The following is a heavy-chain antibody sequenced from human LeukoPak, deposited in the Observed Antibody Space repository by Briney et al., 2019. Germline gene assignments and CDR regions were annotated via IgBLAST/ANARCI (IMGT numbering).Heavy chain of an antibody. J-gene: IGHJ4*02. V-gene: IGHV3-53*01. Sequence: GGSLRLSCAASGFTVSSNYMSWVRQAPGKGLEWVSVIYSGGSTYYADSVKGRFTISRDNSKNTLYLQMNSLRAEDTAVYYCAKASRGSGSYYQTSDFAYWGQGTLVTVSS. D-gene: IGHD3-10*01. CDR1: GFTVSSNY. CDR3: AKASRGSGSYYQTSDFAY. CDR2: IYSGGST.